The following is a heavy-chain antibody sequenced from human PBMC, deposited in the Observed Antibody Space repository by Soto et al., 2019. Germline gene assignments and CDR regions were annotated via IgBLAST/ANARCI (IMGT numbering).Heavy chain of an antibody. V-gene: IGHV1-69*02. CDR1: GGTFSSYT. D-gene: IGHD6-13*01. CDR3: ASGGPAAGRGGDY. Sequence: QVQLVQSGAEVKKPGSSVKVSCKASGGTFSSYTISWVRQAPGQGLEWMGRIIPILGIANYAQKFQGRVTITADKSTSTTYMEQSSLRSEETAVYSCASGGPAAGRGGDYWGQGTLVTVSS. J-gene: IGHJ4*02. CDR2: IIPILGIA.